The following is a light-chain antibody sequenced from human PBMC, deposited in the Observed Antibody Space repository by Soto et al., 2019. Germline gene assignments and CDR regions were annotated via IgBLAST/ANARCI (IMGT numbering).Light chain of an antibody. Sequence: QSALTQPPSASGSPGQSVTISCTGTSSDVGAYNFVSWYQQHPGQAPKLIIYDVIERPSGVPDRFSGSKSGNTASLTVSGLQPEDEADYYCCSYSNVVTSEVVFGGGTKLTVL. CDR3: CSYSNVVTSEVV. J-gene: IGLJ2*01. CDR1: SSDVGAYNF. CDR2: DVI. V-gene: IGLV2-8*01.